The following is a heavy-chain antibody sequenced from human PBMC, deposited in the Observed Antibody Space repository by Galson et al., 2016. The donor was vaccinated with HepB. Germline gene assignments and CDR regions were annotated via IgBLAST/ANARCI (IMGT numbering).Heavy chain of an antibody. CDR1: GFTFSSYS. CDR3: ARDFGVYFTPWYYYFGMDV. CDR2: ISSSSSYI. D-gene: IGHD3-10*01. J-gene: IGHJ6*02. V-gene: IGHV3-21*01. Sequence: SLRLSCAASGFTFSSYSMNWVRQAPGRGLEWVSSISSSSSYIYYADSVKGRFTISRDNAKNSLYLQMNSLRAEDTAVYYCARDFGVYFTPWYYYFGMDVWGQGTTVTVSS.